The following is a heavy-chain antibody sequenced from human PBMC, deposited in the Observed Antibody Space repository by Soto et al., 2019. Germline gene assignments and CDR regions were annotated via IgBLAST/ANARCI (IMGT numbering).Heavy chain of an antibody. CDR1: GFTFSSYG. Sequence: PGGSLRLSCAASGFTFSSYGMHWVRQAPGKGLEWVAVIWYDGSNKYYADSVKGRFTISRDNSKNTLYLQMNSLRAEDTAVYYCARDAVMVRGVTYYYGMDVWGQGTTVTVSS. CDR2: IWYDGSNK. V-gene: IGHV3-33*01. J-gene: IGHJ6*02. CDR3: ARDAVMVRGVTYYYGMDV. D-gene: IGHD3-10*01.